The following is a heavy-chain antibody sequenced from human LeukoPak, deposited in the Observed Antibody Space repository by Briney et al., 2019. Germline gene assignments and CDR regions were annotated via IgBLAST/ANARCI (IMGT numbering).Heavy chain of an antibody. D-gene: IGHD3-10*01. CDR2: IKQDGSEK. V-gene: IGHV3-7*05. CDR1: GFTFSSYW. CDR3: ARGGWFFDP. J-gene: IGHJ5*02. Sequence: GGSLRLSCAASGFTFSSYWMSWVREAPGKGLEWVANIKQDGSEKYYVDSVKGRFTISRDNAKNSLFLQMNNLRAEDTAVYHCARGGWFFDPWGQGTLVTVSS.